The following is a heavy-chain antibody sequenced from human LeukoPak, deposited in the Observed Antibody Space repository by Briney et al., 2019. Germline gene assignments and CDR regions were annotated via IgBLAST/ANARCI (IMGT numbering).Heavy chain of an antibody. CDR1: GYTFSSYG. V-gene: IGHV1-18*01. CDR3: TRGVNYIVVSEPFDY. Sequence: EASVKVSCKASGYTFSSYGISWVRQAPGQGLEWMGWISGHNGNTNYAEKFQGRVSMTTDTSTNTAYMELRSLRSDDTAFYYCTRGVNYIVVSEPFDYWGQGTLVTVSS. CDR2: ISGHNGNT. J-gene: IGHJ4*02. D-gene: IGHD5-24*01.